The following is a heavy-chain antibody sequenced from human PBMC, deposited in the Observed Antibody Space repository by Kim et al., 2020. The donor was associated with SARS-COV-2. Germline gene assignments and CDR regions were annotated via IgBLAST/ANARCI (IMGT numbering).Heavy chain of an antibody. CDR2: IIPILGIA. CDR3: ARDLGYFDQSGRPHYYYYGMDV. J-gene: IGHJ6*02. V-gene: IGHV1-69*04. D-gene: IGHD3-9*01. Sequence: SVKVSCKASGGTFSSYAISWVRQAPGQGLEWMGRIIPILGIANYAQKFQGRVTITADKSTSTAYMELSSLRSEDTAVYYCARDLGYFDQSGRPHYYYYGMDVWGQGTTVTVSS. CDR1: GGTFSSYA.